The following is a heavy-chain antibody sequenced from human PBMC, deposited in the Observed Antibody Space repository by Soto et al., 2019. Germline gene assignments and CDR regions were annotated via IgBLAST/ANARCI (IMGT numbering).Heavy chain of an antibody. CDR2: VKDGGHT. Sequence: QVQLQQWGAGLLKPSETLSLNCAVTGGSLSGYYWSWIRQPPGKGLEWIGEVKDGGHTNYSPSLRRRVTISSATSNNQFSLRLHSVTAADTGVYYCARGQEGVVATHWDQGSLVTVSS. J-gene: IGHJ4*02. D-gene: IGHD5-12*01. CDR1: GGSLSGYY. V-gene: IGHV4-34*01. CDR3: ARGQEGVVATH.